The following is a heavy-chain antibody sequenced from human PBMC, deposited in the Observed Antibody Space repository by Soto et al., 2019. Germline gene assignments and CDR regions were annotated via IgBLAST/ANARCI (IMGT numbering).Heavy chain of an antibody. CDR3: ARDLTTVTPRTGDYYYGMDV. D-gene: IGHD4-4*01. CDR2: ISYDGSNK. Sequence: QVQLVESGGGVVQPGRSLRLSCAASGFTFSSYAMHWVRQAPGKGLEWVAVISYDGSNKYYADSVKGRFTISRDNSKHTLSLQMNRLRAEDTAVYYCARDLTTVTPRTGDYYYGMDVWGQGTTVTVSS. V-gene: IGHV3-30-3*01. J-gene: IGHJ6*02. CDR1: GFTFSSYA.